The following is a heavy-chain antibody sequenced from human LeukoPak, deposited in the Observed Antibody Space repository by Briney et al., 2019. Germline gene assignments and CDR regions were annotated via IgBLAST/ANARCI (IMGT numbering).Heavy chain of an antibody. Sequence: SETLSLTCTVSGGSISSYSWSWIRQPPGRGLEWIGYIYYSGSTNYNPSLKSRVTISVDTSKNQFSLKLSSVTAADTAVYYCARVNSPTDYWGQGTLVTVSS. CDR2: IYYSGST. CDR3: ARVNSPTDY. CDR1: GGSISSYS. V-gene: IGHV4-59*01. J-gene: IGHJ4*02.